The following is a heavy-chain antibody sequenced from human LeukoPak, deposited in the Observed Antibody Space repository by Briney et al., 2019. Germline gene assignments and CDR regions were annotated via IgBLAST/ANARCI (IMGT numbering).Heavy chain of an antibody. D-gene: IGHD2-2*01. CDR3: AKSSSNYYYYYMDV. CDR2: ISGSGGST. V-gene: IGHV3-23*01. Sequence: PGGSLRLSCAASGFTFSSYAMSWVRQAPGKGLEWVSAISGSGGSTYYADSVKGRFTISRDNSKNTLYLQMNSLRAEDTAVYYCAKSSSNYYYYYMDVWGKGTTVAVSS. J-gene: IGHJ6*03. CDR1: GFTFSSYA.